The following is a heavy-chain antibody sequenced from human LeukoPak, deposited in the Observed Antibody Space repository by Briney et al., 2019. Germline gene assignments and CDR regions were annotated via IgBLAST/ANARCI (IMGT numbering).Heavy chain of an antibody. CDR3: AREEATTVRGVSDY. CDR2: IYTGGNT. V-gene: IGHV3-66*01. Sequence: PGGSLRLSCAASGLSVRSNYMSWVRQAPGKGLEWVSLIYTGGNTYYADSVKGRFTISRDNSKNTLYLQMNSLRAEDTAVYYCAREEATTVRGVSDYWGQGTLVTVSS. D-gene: IGHD3-10*01. J-gene: IGHJ4*02. CDR1: GLSVRSNY.